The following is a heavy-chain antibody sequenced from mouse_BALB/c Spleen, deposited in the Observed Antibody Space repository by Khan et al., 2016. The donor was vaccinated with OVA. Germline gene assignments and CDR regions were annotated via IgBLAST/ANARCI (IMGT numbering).Heavy chain of an antibody. V-gene: IGHV9-3-1*01. CDR2: INTYTGEA. CDR3: ARSNGNYGFAY. D-gene: IGHD2-1*01. CDR1: GYTLTDYG. Sequence: QIQLVQSGPELKKPGETVKISCKASGYTLTDYGMNWVKQAPGKGLKWMGWINTYTGEATYADDFKGRFAFSLETSANTAYLQINNLKTEDAATYCCARSNGNYGFAYWGQGTLVTVSA. J-gene: IGHJ3*01.